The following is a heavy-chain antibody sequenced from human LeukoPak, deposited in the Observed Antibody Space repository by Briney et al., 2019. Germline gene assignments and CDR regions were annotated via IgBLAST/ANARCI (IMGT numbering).Heavy chain of an antibody. Sequence: GGSLRLSCAASGFTVSSNYMSWVRQAPGKGLEWVSVIYSGGSTYYADSVKGRFTISRDNSKNTLYLQMNSLRAEDTAVYYCARAVVVPDGDAFDIWGQGTMVTVSS. CDR3: ARAVVVPDGDAFDI. D-gene: IGHD2-15*01. J-gene: IGHJ3*02. V-gene: IGHV3-66*01. CDR1: GFTVSSNY. CDR2: IYSGGST.